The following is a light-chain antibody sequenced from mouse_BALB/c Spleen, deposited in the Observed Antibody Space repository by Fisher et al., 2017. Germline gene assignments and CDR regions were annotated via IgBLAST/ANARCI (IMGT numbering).Light chain of an antibody. CDR2: STS. V-gene: IGKV4-57-1*01. CDR1: SSVSSSY. CDR3: QQWSSNPLT. Sequence: DIVMTQSTAIMSASPGEKVTMTCSASSSVSSSYLHWYQQKPGSSPKLWIYSTSNLASGVPARFSGSGSGTSYSLTISSMEAEDAATYYCQQWSSNPLTFGAGTKLELK. J-gene: IGKJ5*01.